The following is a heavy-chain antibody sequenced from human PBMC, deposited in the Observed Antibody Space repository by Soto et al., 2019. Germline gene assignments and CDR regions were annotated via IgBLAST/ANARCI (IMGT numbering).Heavy chain of an antibody. Sequence: XXSLRLSFAASGFTFSSHAMXWLLQAPGTGPEWVAFVDGSGGDTSYADSVKGRFTISRDNSDNSLYLHMNSLRAEDTGRYFCAKEIFAAAYAATSAFDLWGQGTLVTVSS. J-gene: IGHJ4*02. CDR2: VDGSGGDT. CDR3: AKEIFAAAYAATSAFDL. CDR1: GFTFSSHA. V-gene: IGHV3-23*01. D-gene: IGHD2-8*01.